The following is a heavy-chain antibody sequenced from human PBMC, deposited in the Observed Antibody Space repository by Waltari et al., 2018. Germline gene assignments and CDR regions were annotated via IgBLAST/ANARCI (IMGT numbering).Heavy chain of an antibody. Sequence: QVQLQESGPGLVKPSETLSLTCTVSGGSIHHYYWRWIRQPPGKGLEWIGYIYYSGNTIYNPSLESRVTMSADTSKNQFSLKLSSVTAADTAVYYCARGMSSVWYGPFDYWGQGTLVTVSS. CDR2: IYYSGNT. CDR3: ARGMSSVWYGPFDY. V-gene: IGHV4-59*08. D-gene: IGHD6-19*01. J-gene: IGHJ4*02. CDR1: GGSIHHYY.